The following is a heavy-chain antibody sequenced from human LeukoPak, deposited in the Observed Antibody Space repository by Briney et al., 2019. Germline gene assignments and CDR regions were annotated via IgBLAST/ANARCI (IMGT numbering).Heavy chain of an antibody. D-gene: IGHD3-22*01. CDR2: IIPILGIA. CDR1: GYTFTIYG. CDR3: ARVPVEYYYDSSGYYLDY. J-gene: IGHJ4*02. Sequence: GASVKVSCKASGYTFTIYGISWVRQAPGQGLEWMGRIIPILGIANYAQKFQGRVTITADKSTSTAYMELSSLRSEDTAVYYCARVPVEYYYDSSGYYLDYWGQGTLVTVSS. V-gene: IGHV1-69*04.